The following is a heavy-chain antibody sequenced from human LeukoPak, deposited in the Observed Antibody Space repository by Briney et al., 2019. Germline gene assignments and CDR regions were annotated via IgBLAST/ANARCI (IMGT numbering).Heavy chain of an antibody. CDR3: ARGLAMVDY. D-gene: IGHD4/OR15-4a*01. CDR1: GGSFSGYY. V-gene: IGHV4-34*01. CDR2: INHSGSP. J-gene: IGHJ4*02. Sequence: SETLSLTCAVYGGSFSGYYWSWIRQPPGKGLEWIGEINHSGSPNYNPSLKSRVTISVDTSKNQFSLKLSSVTAADTAVYYCARGLAMVDYWGQGTLVTVSS.